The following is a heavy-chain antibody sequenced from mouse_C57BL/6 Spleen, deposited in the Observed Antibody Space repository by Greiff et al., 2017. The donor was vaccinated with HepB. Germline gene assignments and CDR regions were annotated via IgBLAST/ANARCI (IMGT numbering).Heavy chain of an antibody. CDR2: INPSSGYT. CDR1: GYTFTSYT. CDR3: AGSGSRGYDDFGY. D-gene: IGHD2-2*01. Sequence: QVHVKQSGAELARPGASVKMSCKASGYTFTSYTMHWVKQRPGQGLEWIGYINPSSGYTKYNQKFKDKATLTADKSSSTAYLQQSSLTSEDSAVYYCAGSGSRGYDDFGYWGEGTTLTVSS. V-gene: IGHV1-4*01. J-gene: IGHJ2*01.